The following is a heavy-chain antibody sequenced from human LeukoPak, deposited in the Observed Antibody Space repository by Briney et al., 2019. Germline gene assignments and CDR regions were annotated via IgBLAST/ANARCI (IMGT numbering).Heavy chain of an antibody. Sequence: ASVKVACKVSRGTFSSYAISWVRQAPGQGLEWMGRIIPTFGTAKYAQKFQCRATNTTDESTSTADMELRSLRSEDTAVYYCARGDIVVVRAFDIWGQGTMVTVSS. J-gene: IGHJ3*02. CDR1: RGTFSSYA. CDR2: IIPTFGTA. CDR3: ARGDIVVVRAFDI. V-gene: IGHV1-69*05. D-gene: IGHD2-15*01.